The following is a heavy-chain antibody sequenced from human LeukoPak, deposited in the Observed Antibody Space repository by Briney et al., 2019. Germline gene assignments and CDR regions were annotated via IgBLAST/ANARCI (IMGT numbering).Heavy chain of an antibody. D-gene: IGHD3-10*01. Sequence: PGGSLRLSCAVSGFTFSGFWMSWSRQAPGKGLEWVASINSDGSEGYYADVVKGRFTISRDNAKNSLYLQINSLRAEDTAVYYCAKDLSRDSPSGFDYWGQGTLVTVSS. CDR1: GFTFSGFW. CDR2: INSDGSEG. J-gene: IGHJ4*02. CDR3: AKDLSRDSPSGFDY. V-gene: IGHV3-7*03.